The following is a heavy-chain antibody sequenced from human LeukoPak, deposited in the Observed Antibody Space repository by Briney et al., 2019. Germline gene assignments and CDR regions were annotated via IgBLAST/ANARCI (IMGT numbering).Heavy chain of an antibody. CDR3: ARNENPDYGGNEYDY. J-gene: IGHJ4*02. D-gene: IGHD4-23*01. V-gene: IGHV4-39*01. CDR1: GGSISSSSYH. Sequence: PSETLSLTCTVSGGSISSSSYHWGWIRQPPGKGLEWIGSIYYSGSTYYNPFLKSRVTISVGTSKNQFSLKLSSVTAADTAVYYCARNENPDYGGNEYDYWGQGTLVTVSS. CDR2: IYYSGST.